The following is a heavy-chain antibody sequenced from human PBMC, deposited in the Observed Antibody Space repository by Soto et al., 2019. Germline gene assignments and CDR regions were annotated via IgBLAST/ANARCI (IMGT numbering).Heavy chain of an antibody. CDR2: IHYSGST. CDR3: APEFPYYVSSDSYPDY. J-gene: IGHJ4*02. D-gene: IGHD3-16*01. Sequence: TLSLTCTVSGDSIASGGYYWSWIRQRPGKGLEWIGYIHYSGSTYYNPSLKSRLTMSADRSQNQFSLKLTSVTAADTAVYYCAPEFPYYVSSDSYPDYWGQGALVTVSS. V-gene: IGHV4-31*03. CDR1: GDSIASGGYY.